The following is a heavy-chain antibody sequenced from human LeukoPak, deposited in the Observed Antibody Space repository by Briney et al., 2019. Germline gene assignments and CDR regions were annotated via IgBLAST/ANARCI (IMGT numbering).Heavy chain of an antibody. Sequence: PGGSLRLSCAASGFTFSTYAMNWVRQAPGKGLEWVSRINTDGSSTSYADSVKGRFTISRDNSKNTLYLQMNSLRAEDTAVYYCAKSPRTIGPKVYFDYWGQGTLVTVSS. CDR2: INTDGSST. CDR1: GFTFSTYA. D-gene: IGHD3-9*01. V-gene: IGHV3-23*01. J-gene: IGHJ4*02. CDR3: AKSPRTIGPKVYFDY.